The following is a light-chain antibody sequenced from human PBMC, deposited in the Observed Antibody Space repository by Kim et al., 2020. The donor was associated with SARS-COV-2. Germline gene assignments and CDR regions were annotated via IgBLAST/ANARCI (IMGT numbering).Light chain of an antibody. CDR3: QAWDSSTAV. V-gene: IGLV3-1*01. J-gene: IGLJ2*01. Sequence: SYELTQPPSVSVSPGQTASITCSGDKLGDKYACWYQQKPGQSPVLVIYQDNKRPSGIPERFSGSNSGNTATLTISGTQAMDEADYYCQAWDSSTAVSGGG. CDR1: KLGDKY. CDR2: QDN.